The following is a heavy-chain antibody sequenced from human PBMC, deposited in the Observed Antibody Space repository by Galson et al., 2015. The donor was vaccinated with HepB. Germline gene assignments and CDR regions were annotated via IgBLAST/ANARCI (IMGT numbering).Heavy chain of an antibody. D-gene: IGHD5-12*01. CDR1: GFTFSSYS. Sequence: SLRLSCAASGFTFSSYSMNWVRQAPGKGLEWVSSISSSSSYIYYADSVKGRFTISRDNAKNSLYLQMNSLRAEDTAVYYCASPNIVAQGEYYYYGMDVWGQGTTVTVSS. CDR3: ASPNIVAQGEYYYYGMDV. CDR2: ISSSSSYI. V-gene: IGHV3-21*01. J-gene: IGHJ6*02.